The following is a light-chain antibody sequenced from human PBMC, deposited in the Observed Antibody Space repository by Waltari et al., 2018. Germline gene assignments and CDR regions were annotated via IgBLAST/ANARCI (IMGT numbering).Light chain of an antibody. CDR1: QSISSW. Sequence: DIQMTQSPSTLSASVGDRVPITCRASQSISSWLAWYQQKPGKAPKLLIYDASSLESGVPSRFSGSGSGTEFTLTISSLQPDDFATYYCQQNYRTPTFGGGTKVEVK. J-gene: IGKJ4*01. V-gene: IGKV1-5*01. CDR3: QQNYRTPT. CDR2: DAS.